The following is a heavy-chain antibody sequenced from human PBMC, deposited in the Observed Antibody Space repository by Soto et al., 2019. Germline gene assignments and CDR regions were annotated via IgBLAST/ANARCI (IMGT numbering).Heavy chain of an antibody. CDR3: ARDRRYCTNGVCHYYYYGMDV. CDR1: GFTFSSYS. V-gene: IGHV3-48*02. D-gene: IGHD2-8*01. J-gene: IGHJ6*02. Sequence: GGSLRLSCAASGFTFSSYSMNWVRQAPGKGLEWVSYIGGGTSTIYYADSVKGRFTISRDNAKNSLYLQMNSLRDEDTAVYYCARDRRYCTNGVCHYYYYGMDVWGQGTTVTVSS. CDR2: IGGGTSTI.